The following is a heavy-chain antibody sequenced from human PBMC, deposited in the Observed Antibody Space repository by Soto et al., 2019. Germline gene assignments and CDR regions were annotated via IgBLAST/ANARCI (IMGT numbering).Heavy chain of an antibody. CDR3: ARARIYDSSGYYYTAAFDI. V-gene: IGHV4-4*02. D-gene: IGHD3-22*01. CDR1: SGSISSSNW. Sequence: SETLSLTCAVSSGSISSSNWWSWVRQPPGKGLEWIGEVFHSGSTNYNPSLKSRVTISVDTSKNQFSLKLSSVTAADTAVYYCARARIYDSSGYYYTAAFDIWGQGTMVTVSS. J-gene: IGHJ3*02. CDR2: VFHSGST.